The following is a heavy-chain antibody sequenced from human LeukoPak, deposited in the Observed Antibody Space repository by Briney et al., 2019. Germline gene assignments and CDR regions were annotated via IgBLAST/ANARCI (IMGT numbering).Heavy chain of an antibody. CDR2: ISNSGGDT. J-gene: IGHJ1*01. D-gene: IGHD2-15*01. Sequence: GGSLRLSCAASGFTFSSYAMSWVRQAPGKGLEWVAAISNSGGDTFYSDSGKGRFTIARDNSKNTLYLQMNSLRVDDTAVYYCAQQLGYCGGGTCYFTYWGQGTLVTVSS. CDR3: AQQLGYCGGGTCYFTY. CDR1: GFTFSSYA. V-gene: IGHV3-23*01.